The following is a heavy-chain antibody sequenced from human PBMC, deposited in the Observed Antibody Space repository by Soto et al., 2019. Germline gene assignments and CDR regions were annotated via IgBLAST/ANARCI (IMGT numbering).Heavy chain of an antibody. Sequence: GALRLPCGGSGFTFSSYGLHWGRQAPGKGLGWVAVIWYDGSNKYYADSVKGRFTISRDNSKNTLYLQMNSLRAEDTAVYYCARENSWPSMAVWGQGTTVTVSS. CDR1: GFTFSSYG. CDR2: IWYDGSNK. J-gene: IGHJ6*02. V-gene: IGHV3-33*01. CDR3: ARENSWPSMAV.